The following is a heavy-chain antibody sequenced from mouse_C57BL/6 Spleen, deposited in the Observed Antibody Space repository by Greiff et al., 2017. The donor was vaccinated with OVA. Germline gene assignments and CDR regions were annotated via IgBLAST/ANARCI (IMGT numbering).Heavy chain of an antibody. Sequence: QVQLKQPGAELVKPGASVKLSCKASGYTFTSYWMQWVKQRPGQGLEWIGEIDPSDSYTNYNQKFKGKATLTVDTSSSTAYMQLSSLTSEDSAVYYCARREGYFEVWGTGTTVTVSS. CDR3: ARREGYFEV. J-gene: IGHJ1*03. CDR1: GYTFTSYW. CDR2: IDPSDSYT. V-gene: IGHV1-50*01.